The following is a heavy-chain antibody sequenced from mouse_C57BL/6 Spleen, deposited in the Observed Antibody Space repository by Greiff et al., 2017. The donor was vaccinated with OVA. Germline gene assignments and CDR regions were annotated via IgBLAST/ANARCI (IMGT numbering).Heavy chain of an antibody. CDR1: GYTFTSYW. V-gene: IGHV1-69*01. CDR2: IDPSDSYT. D-gene: IGHD6-1*01. CDR3: ARDDNSLIDY. J-gene: IGHJ2*01. Sequence: QVQLQQPGAELVMPGASVKLSCKASGYTFTSYWMHWVKQRPGQGLEWIGEIDPSDSYTNYNQKFKGKSTLTVDKSSSTAYMQLSSLTSEDSAVYYCARDDNSLIDYWGQGTTLTVSS.